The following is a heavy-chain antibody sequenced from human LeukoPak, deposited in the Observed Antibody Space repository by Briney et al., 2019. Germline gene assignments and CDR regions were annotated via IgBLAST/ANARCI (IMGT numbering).Heavy chain of an antibody. CDR2: ISSSGSTI. CDR3: ARANPSFFWSGYFYGMDV. J-gene: IGHJ6*02. D-gene: IGHD3-3*01. Sequence: GGSLRLSCAASGFTFSSYTMSWIRQAPGKGLEWVSYISSSGSTIYYADSVKGRFTISRDNAKNSLYLQMNSLRAEDTAVYYCARANPSFFWSGYFYGMDVWGQGTTVTVSS. CDR1: GFTFSSYT. V-gene: IGHV3-11*01.